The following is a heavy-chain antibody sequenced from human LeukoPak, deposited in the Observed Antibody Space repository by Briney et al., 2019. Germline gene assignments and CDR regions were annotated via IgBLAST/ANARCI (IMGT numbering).Heavy chain of an antibody. CDR3: ARDRISYYGSGSYIGLLDY. J-gene: IGHJ4*02. V-gene: IGHV3-64*04. D-gene: IGHD3-10*01. Sequence: GGSLRLSCSASGFTFSSYAMHWVRQAPGKGLEYVSGISSNGGSTYYADSVKGRFTISRDNSKNTLYLQMNSLRAEDTAVYYCARDRISYYGSGSYIGLLDYWGQGTLVTVSS. CDR2: ISSNGGST. CDR1: GFTFSSYA.